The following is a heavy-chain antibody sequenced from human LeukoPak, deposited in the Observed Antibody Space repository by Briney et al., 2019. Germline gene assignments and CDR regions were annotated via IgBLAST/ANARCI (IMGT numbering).Heavy chain of an antibody. J-gene: IGHJ3*02. CDR1: GFTFSSYW. D-gene: IGHD6-19*01. CDR2: IKQDGSEK. V-gene: IGHV3-7*01. Sequence: PGGSLRLSCAASGFTFSSYWMSWVRQAPGKGLEWVANIKQDGSEKYYVDSVKGRFTISRDNAKNSLYLQMNSLRAEDTAVYYCARDRRRQRLASNDAFDIWGQGTMVTVSS. CDR3: ARDRRRQRLASNDAFDI.